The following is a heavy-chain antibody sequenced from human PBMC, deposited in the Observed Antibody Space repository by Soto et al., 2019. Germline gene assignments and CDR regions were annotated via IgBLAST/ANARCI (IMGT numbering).Heavy chain of an antibody. V-gene: IGHV3-33*01. D-gene: IGHD3-10*01. CDR3: AREGKFINLYYYYGMDV. Sequence: SGGSLRLSCAASGFTFSSYGMHWVRQAPGKGLEWVAVIWYDGSNNYYADSVKGRFTISRDSSKNTLYLQMNSLRAEDTAFYYCAREGKFINLYYYYGMDVWGQGTTVTVSS. CDR2: IWYDGSNN. CDR1: GFTFSSYG. J-gene: IGHJ6*02.